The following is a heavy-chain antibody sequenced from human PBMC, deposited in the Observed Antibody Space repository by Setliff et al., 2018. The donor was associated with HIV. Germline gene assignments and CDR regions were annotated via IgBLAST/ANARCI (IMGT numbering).Heavy chain of an antibody. CDR1: GYTFTCYY. V-gene: IGHV1-2*06. J-gene: IGHJ4*02. D-gene: IGHD3-10*01. Sequence: ASVKVSCKASGYTFTCYYMHWVRQAPGQGLEWMGRINPNSGGTNYAQRFQGSVTMTRDTSISTAYMELSRLRSDDTAVYYCARERNYYGSGSYLDYWGQGTLVTVSS. CDR2: INPNSGGT. CDR3: ARERNYYGSGSYLDY.